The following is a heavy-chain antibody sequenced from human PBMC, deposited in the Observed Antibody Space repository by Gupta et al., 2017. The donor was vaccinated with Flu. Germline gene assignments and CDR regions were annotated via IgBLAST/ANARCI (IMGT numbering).Heavy chain of an antibody. V-gene: IGHV4-39*01. CDR2: IYYSGST. D-gene: IGHD6-13*01. CDR3: ARLGYSSSWIDS. J-gene: IGHJ4*02. Sequence: GWIRQPPGKGLDWIGSIYYSGSTYYNPSLESRVTISVDTSKNQFSLKVNSVTATDTAVYYCARLGYSSSWIDSWGQGTLVTVSS.